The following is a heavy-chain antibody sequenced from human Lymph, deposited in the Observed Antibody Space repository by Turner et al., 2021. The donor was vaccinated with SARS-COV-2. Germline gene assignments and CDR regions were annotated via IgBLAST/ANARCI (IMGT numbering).Heavy chain of an antibody. CDR2: ISGDGGST. Sequence: EVQLVESGGGVVQPGGSLRLSCAASGFTFDDYALHWVRQAPGKGLGWVSLISGDGGSTYDADSVKGRFTISRDDSKNSLYLQINSLRTEDTALYYCAKEGLSGRRLQFVPYFAYWGQGTLVSVSS. V-gene: IGHV3-43*02. CDR1: GFTFDDYA. CDR3: AKEGLSGRRLQFVPYFAY. J-gene: IGHJ4*02. D-gene: IGHD5-12*01.